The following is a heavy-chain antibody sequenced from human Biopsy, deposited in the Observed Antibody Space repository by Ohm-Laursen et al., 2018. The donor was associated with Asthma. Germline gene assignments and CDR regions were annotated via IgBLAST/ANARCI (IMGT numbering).Heavy chain of an antibody. V-gene: IGHV2-5*02. Sequence: PTQTLTLTCSFSGFSLRTPGVVVGWIRQSPGKALEWLALIYWDDYNLFRPSLKRRLTITKDPSKNLVVLTQTKMDPVDTGTYYCALSQDSGFDDQSPSWSDPWGQGTLVTASS. CDR3: ALSQDSGFDDQSPSWSDP. J-gene: IGHJ5*02. D-gene: IGHD3-9*01. CDR1: GFSLRTPGVV. CDR2: IYWDDYN.